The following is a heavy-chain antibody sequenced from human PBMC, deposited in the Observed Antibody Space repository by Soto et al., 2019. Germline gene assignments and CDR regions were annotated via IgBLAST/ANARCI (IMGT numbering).Heavy chain of an antibody. CDR2: ISSSRGYT. CDR3: ARGRYCYGGSCHKDF. V-gene: IGHV3-21*01. CDR1: GFTFSSYG. J-gene: IGHJ4*02. D-gene: IGHD2-15*01. Sequence: PGGSLRLSCAASGFTFSSYGMIWVRQAPGKGLEWVSSISSSRGYTYYADSVKGRFTISRDNAENSLYLQMNSLSAEDTAVYYCARGRYCYGGSCHKDFWGQGTLVTVSS.